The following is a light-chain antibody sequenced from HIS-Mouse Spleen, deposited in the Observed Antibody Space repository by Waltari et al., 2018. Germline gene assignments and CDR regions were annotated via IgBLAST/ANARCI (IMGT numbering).Light chain of an antibody. J-gene: IGLJ2*01. V-gene: IGLV3-10*01. CDR3: YSTDSSGNHRV. CDR1: ALPKKY. CDR2: EES. Sequence: SYELTQPPSVSVSPGQTARITCPGDALPKKYAYWYQQKSGQAPVLVIYEESQRPSGIPEGFSGSSSGTMATLTISGAQVEDEADYYCYSTDSSGNHRVFGGGTKLTVL.